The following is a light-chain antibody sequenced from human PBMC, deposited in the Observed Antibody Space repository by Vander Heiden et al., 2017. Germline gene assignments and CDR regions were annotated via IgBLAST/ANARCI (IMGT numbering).Light chain of an antibody. V-gene: IGKV2-28*01. CDR3: RQVLQTPST. Sequence: DIVMTQSPLSLPVTPGEPASISCRSSQSLLHDNGYNYLDWYLQKPGQSPQLLIYLGSNRASGVPDRFSGSGSGTDFTLKISRVEAEDVGIYYCRQVLQTPSTFGQGTQLDIK. CDR2: LGS. CDR1: QSLLHDNGYNY. J-gene: IGKJ5*01.